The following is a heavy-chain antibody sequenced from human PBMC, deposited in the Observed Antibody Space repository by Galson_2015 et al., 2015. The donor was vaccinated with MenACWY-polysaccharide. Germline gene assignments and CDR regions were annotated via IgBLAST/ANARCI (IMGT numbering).Heavy chain of an antibody. Sequence: SLRLSCAASGFTFSNYWMTWVRQAPGKGLEWVANIKKDGSEKYYVDSVNGRFTISRDNALYLQMNSLRAEDTAVYFCARGHYGMDVWGQGTTVTVSS. CDR1: GFTFSNYW. V-gene: IGHV3-7*01. CDR2: IKKDGSEK. J-gene: IGHJ6*02. CDR3: ARGHYGMDV.